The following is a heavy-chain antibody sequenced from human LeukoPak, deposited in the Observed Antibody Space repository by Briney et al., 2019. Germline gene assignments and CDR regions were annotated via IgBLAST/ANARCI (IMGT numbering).Heavy chain of an antibody. Sequence: SETLSLTCTVSGGSISSSSYYWGWIRQPPGKGLEWIGSIYYSGSTYYNPSLKSRVTISVDTSKNQFSLKLSSVTAADTAVYYCARDPQYYYDSSGYSHDAFDIWGQGTMVTVSS. CDR1: GGSISSSSYY. V-gene: IGHV4-39*07. D-gene: IGHD3-22*01. CDR3: ARDPQYYYDSSGYSHDAFDI. CDR2: IYYSGST. J-gene: IGHJ3*02.